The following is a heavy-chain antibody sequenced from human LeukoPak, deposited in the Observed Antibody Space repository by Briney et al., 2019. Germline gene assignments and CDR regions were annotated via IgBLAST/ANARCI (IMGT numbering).Heavy chain of an antibody. Sequence: GASVKVSCKASGYTFTSYGISWVRQAPGQGLEWMGGIIPIFGTANYAQKFQGRVTITTDESTSTAYMELSSLRSEDTAVYYCARDHGYSSSWLPYFDYWGQGTLVTVSS. V-gene: IGHV1-69*05. CDR3: ARDHGYSSSWLPYFDY. CDR2: IIPIFGTA. D-gene: IGHD6-13*01. J-gene: IGHJ4*02. CDR1: GYTFTSYG.